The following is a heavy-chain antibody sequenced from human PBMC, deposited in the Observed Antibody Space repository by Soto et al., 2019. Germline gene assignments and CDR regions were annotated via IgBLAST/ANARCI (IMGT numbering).Heavy chain of an antibody. CDR2: IIPILGIT. Sequence: GASVKVSCKASGGTFSSYTISWVRQAPGQGLEWMGRIIPILGITNYAQKLQGRVTITADTSTSTAYMELRSLRSDDTAVYYCARKLGEGIAVAGLDYWGQGTLVTVSS. CDR1: GGTFSSYT. CDR3: ARKLGEGIAVAGLDY. D-gene: IGHD6-19*01. J-gene: IGHJ4*02. V-gene: IGHV1-69*02.